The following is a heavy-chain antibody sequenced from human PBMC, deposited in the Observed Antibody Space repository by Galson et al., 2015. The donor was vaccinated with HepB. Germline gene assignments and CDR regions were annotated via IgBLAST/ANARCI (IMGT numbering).Heavy chain of an antibody. V-gene: IGHV1-3*01. CDR3: AILGSTSGWRY. CDR1: GYTFTNYA. J-gene: IGHJ4*02. D-gene: IGHD6-19*01. CDR2: INAGKGNT. Sequence: SVKVSCKASGYTFTNYAIHWVRQAPGQGLEWMGWINAGKGNTKYSQKFQDRVTITRDTSASTAYMELSSLRSEDAAVYYCAILGSTSGWRYWGQGSLVTVSS.